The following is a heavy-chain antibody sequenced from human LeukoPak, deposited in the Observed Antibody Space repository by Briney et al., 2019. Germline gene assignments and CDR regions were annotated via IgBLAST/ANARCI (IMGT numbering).Heavy chain of an antibody. CDR1: GFTFSNYW. CDR2: IKEDGSEK. CDR3: VRDCGSHTFDY. D-gene: IGHD2-21*01. V-gene: IGHV3-7*05. Sequence: GGSLRLSCAASGFTFSNYWMTWVRQAPGKGLEYVVNIKEDGSEKYYVDSVKGRFTISRDNAKNSLYLQMSSLRGDDTAVYYCVRDCGSHTFDYWGQGTLVTVSS. J-gene: IGHJ4*02.